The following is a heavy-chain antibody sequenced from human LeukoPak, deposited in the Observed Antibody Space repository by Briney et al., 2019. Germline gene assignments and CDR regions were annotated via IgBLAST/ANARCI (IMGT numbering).Heavy chain of an antibody. CDR1: GFIFSNYA. Sequence: PGGSLRLSCAASGFIFSNYAMSWVRQAPGKGLEWVSAISGSGDSTYDADSVKGRFTISRDNSKNTLYLQMNSLRAEDTAVYYCAREYPYYDSNSYGMDVWGQGTTVTVSS. D-gene: IGHD3-22*01. V-gene: IGHV3-23*01. CDR3: AREYPYYDSNSYGMDV. J-gene: IGHJ6*02. CDR2: ISGSGDST.